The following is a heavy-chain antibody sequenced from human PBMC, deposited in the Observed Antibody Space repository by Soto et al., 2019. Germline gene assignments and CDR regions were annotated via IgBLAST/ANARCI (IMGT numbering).Heavy chain of an antibody. CDR2: IIPIFGTA. V-gene: IGHV1-69*06. D-gene: IGHD2-2*01. CDR1: GGTFSSYA. J-gene: IGHJ6*02. CDR3: ARSQYCSSTSCYRYYYGMDV. Sequence: SVKVSCKASGGTFSSYAISWVRQAPGQGLEWMGGIIPIFGTANYAQKFQGRVTITADKSTSTAYMELSSLRSEDTAVYYCARSQYCSSTSCYRYYYGMDVWGQGTTVTVSS.